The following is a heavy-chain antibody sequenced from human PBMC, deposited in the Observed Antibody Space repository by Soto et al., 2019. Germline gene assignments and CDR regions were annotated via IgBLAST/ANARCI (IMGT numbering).Heavy chain of an antibody. V-gene: IGHV4-34*01. CDR3: ARRDPSGSYSYYFDY. Sequence: SETLSLTCAVYGGSFSGYYWSWIRRPPGKGLEWIGEINHSGSTNYNPSLKSRVTISVDTSKNQFSLKLSSVTAADTAVYYCARRDPSGSYSYYFDYWGQGTLVTVSS. CDR2: INHSGST. D-gene: IGHD3-10*01. J-gene: IGHJ4*02. CDR1: GGSFSGYY.